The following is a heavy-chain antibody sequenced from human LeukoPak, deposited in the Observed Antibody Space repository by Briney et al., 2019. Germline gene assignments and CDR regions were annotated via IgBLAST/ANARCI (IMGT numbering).Heavy chain of an antibody. CDR1: GGSFSGYY. CDR3: ARQRAHSSSSPFDY. J-gene: IGHJ4*02. V-gene: IGHV4-34*01. CDR2: INHSGST. D-gene: IGHD6-13*01. Sequence: SETLSLTCAVYGGSFSGYYWSWIRQPPGKGLEWIGEINHSGSTNYNPSLKSRVTISVDTSKNQFSLKLSSVTAADTAVYYCARQRAHSSSSPFDYWGQGTLVTVSS.